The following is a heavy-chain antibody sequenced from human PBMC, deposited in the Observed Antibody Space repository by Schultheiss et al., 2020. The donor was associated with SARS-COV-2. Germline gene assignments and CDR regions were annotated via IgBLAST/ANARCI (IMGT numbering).Heavy chain of an antibody. CDR1: GYTFTGYY. CDR3: ARADFSVYYYMDV. D-gene: IGHD3-3*01. J-gene: IGHJ6*03. V-gene: IGHV1-2*02. CDR2: INPNSGGT. Sequence: ASVKVSCKASGYTFTGYYMHWVRQAPGQGLEWMGWINPNSGGTNYAQKFQGRVTMTRDTSISTAYMELSRLSSDDTAVYYCARADFSVYYYMDVWGKGTTVTVSS.